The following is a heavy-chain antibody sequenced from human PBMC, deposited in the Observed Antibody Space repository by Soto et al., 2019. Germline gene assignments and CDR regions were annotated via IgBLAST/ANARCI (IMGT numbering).Heavy chain of an antibody. CDR1: GGSISSGGYY. Sequence: QVQLQESGPGLVKPSQTLSLTCTVSGGSISSGGYYWSWIRQHPGKGREWIGYIYYSGSTYYNPSLKRRVTISVDTSKNQFFLKLSSVTAADTAVYYCARQPRIAAAGTGFDPWGQGTLVTVSS. CDR3: ARQPRIAAAGTGFDP. V-gene: IGHV4-31*03. J-gene: IGHJ5*02. D-gene: IGHD6-13*01. CDR2: IYYSGST.